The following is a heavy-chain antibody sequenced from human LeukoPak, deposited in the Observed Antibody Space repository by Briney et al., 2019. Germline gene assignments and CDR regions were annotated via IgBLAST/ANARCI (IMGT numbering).Heavy chain of an antibody. Sequence: PSETLSLTCAVSGYSISSGYYWGWIRQPPGKGLEWIGSIYHSGSTYYNPSLKSRVTISVDTSKNQSSLKLSSVTAADTAVYYCARTYSSGWYYFDYWGQGTLVTVSS. CDR1: GYSISSGYY. CDR2: IYHSGST. V-gene: IGHV4-38-2*01. CDR3: ARTYSSGWYYFDY. D-gene: IGHD6-19*01. J-gene: IGHJ4*02.